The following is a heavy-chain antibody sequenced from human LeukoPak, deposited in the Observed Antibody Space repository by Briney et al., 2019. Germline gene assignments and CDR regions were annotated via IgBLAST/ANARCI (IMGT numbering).Heavy chain of an antibody. CDR1: GFTFSSYW. V-gene: IGHV3-7*01. CDR3: ASLWFGESLAY. J-gene: IGHJ4*02. CDR2: IKQDGSEK. Sequence: GGSLRLSCAASGFTFSSYWMSWVRQAPGKGLEWVANIKQDGSEKYYVDSVKGRFTISRDNAKNSLYLQMNSLRAEDTAVYYCASLWFGESLAYWGQGTLVTVSS. D-gene: IGHD3-10*01.